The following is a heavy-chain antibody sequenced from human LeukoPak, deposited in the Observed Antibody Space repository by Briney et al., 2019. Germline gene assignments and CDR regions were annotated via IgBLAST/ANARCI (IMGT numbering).Heavy chain of an antibody. Sequence: GGSLRLSCAASGFTFSSYAMSWVRQAPGKGLDWVSGILDSGYSTYYANSVKGRFTISRDNSNNTLYLQMNSLRAEDTAVYYCAKLGGHPLHNYYVGVWGKGTTVAVSS. CDR2: ILDSGYST. CDR3: AKLGGHPLHNYYVGV. CDR1: GFTFSSYA. D-gene: IGHD3-16*01. V-gene: IGHV3-23*01. J-gene: IGHJ6*03.